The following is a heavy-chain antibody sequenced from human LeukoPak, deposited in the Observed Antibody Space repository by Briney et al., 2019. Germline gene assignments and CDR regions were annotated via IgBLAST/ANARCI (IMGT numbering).Heavy chain of an antibody. D-gene: IGHD6-6*01. CDR1: GFTFSNHG. J-gene: IGHJ4*02. CDR3: ARDKAARHLDY. V-gene: IGHV3-33*01. CDR2: IWYDGSNK. Sequence: PGRSLRLSCAVSGFTFSNHGMHWVRQAPGKGLEGVAVIWYDGSNKYYADSVKGRFTISRDQSKNTQYLQMNSLRAEDTAVYYCARDKAARHLDYWGQGTLVTVSS.